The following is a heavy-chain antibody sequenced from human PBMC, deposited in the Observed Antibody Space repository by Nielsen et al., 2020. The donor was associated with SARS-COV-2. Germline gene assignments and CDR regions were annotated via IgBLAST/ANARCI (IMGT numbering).Heavy chain of an antibody. J-gene: IGHJ4*02. CDR1: GDSISSNNYF. D-gene: IGHD3-22*01. V-gene: IGHV4-39*07. Sequence: SETLSLTCTVSGDSISSNNYFWGWIRQPPGKGLEWIGNISYSGSTYYNPSLKSRVTISVDTSKNQFSLKLSSVTAADTAVYYCAATMTRVSYYFDYWGQGTLVTVSS. CDR2: ISYSGST. CDR3: AATMTRVSYYFDY.